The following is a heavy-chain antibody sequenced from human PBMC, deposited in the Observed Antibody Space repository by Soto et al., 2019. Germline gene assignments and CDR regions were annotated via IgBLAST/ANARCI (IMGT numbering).Heavy chain of an antibody. CDR3: ARLPNHRYCSGGSCYQRYYFDY. CDR1: GGSISSYY. V-gene: IGHV4-59*01. D-gene: IGHD2-15*01. CDR2: IYYSGST. Sequence: QVQLQESGPGLVKPSETLSLTCTVSGGSISSYYWSWIRQPPGKGLEWIGYIYYSGSTNYNPSLKSRVTISVDTSKNQFSLKLSSVTAADTAVYYCARLPNHRYCSGGSCYQRYYFDYWGQGTLVTVSS. J-gene: IGHJ4*02.